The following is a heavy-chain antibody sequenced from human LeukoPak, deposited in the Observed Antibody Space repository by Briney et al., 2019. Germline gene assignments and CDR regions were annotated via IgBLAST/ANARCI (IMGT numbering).Heavy chain of an antibody. V-gene: IGHV3-7*01. Sequence: PGGSLRLSCAASGFTFSTYWMSWARQAPGKGLEWVASIKKDGSETYYVDSVKGRFTISRDNAKNSLYLQMNSLRAEDTAVYYCAKLGFGVVINPDYWGQGTLVTVSS. D-gene: IGHD3-3*01. CDR1: GFTFSTYW. CDR3: AKLGFGVVINPDY. CDR2: IKKDGSET. J-gene: IGHJ4*02.